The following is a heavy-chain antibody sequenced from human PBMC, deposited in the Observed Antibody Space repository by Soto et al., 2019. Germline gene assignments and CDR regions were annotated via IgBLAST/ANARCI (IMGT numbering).Heavy chain of an antibody. D-gene: IGHD2-2*01. CDR2: IYPSGST. CDR1: GGPISSSNW. CDR3: ARNTPSSYCSSTSCYRYYYYGMDV. J-gene: IGHJ6*02. V-gene: IGHV4-4*02. Sequence: QVQLQESGPGLVKPSGTLSLTCAVSGGPISSSNWWSWVRQPPGKGLEWIGEIYPSGSTNYNPSLKSRVTISFDKSKNQLSLKLSSVTAADTAVYYCARNTPSSYCSSTSCYRYYYYGMDVWGQGTTVTVSS.